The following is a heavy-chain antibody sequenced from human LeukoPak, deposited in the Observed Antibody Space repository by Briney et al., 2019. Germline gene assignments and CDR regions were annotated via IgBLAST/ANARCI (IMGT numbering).Heavy chain of an antibody. CDR1: ALTFSSYE. J-gene: IGHJ2*01. CDR3: AKDRGIGDAPYWYFDL. V-gene: IGHV3-48*03. CDR2: ISSSGTTM. Sequence: PGGSLRLSCAASALTFSSYEMNWVRQAPGKGLEWISYISSSGTTMYYADSVKGRFTISRDNAKNSVYLQISSLRAEDTAIYYCAKDRGIGDAPYWYFDLWGRGTLVIVSS. D-gene: IGHD4-17*01.